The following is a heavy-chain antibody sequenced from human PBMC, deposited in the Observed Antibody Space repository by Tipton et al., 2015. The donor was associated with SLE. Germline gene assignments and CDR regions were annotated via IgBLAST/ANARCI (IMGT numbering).Heavy chain of an antibody. CDR1: GGSISSYY. V-gene: IGHV4-59*01. Sequence: TLSLTCTVSGGSISSYYWSWIRRPPGKGLEWIGYIYYSGSTSYNPSLKSRLTISVDTSKNQFSLKLSSVTAAGTAVYYCASSLGSSYWFDYGGQGTRVTVSS. D-gene: IGHD2-15*01. CDR3: ASSLGSSYWFDY. CDR2: IYYSGST. J-gene: IGHJ4*02.